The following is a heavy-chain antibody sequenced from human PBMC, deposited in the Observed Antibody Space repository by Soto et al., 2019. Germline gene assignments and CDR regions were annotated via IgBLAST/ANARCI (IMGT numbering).Heavy chain of an antibody. J-gene: IGHJ4*02. CDR2: INHSGST. CDR3: ARGRSGYYYGDFDY. V-gene: IGHV4-34*01. D-gene: IGHD3-22*01. CDR1: GGSFSGYY. Sequence: SETLSLTCAVYGGSFSGYYWSWIRQPPGKGLEWIGEINHSGSTNYNPSLKSRVTISVDTSKNQFSLKLSSVTAADTAVYYCARGRSGYYYGDFDYWGQGTLVTVSS.